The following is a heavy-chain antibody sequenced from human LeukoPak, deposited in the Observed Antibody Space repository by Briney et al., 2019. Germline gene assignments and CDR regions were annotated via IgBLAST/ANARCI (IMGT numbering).Heavy chain of an antibody. D-gene: IGHD3-22*01. CDR1: GGSFSGYY. J-gene: IGHJ1*01. V-gene: IGHV4-59*01. Sequence: PSETLSLTCAVYGGSFSGYYWSWIRQPPGKGLEWIGYIYYSGSTNYNPSLKSRVTISVDTSKNQFSLKLSSVTAADTAVYYCARGGHYPNSIFQHWGQGTLVTVSS. CDR3: ARGGHYPNSIFQH. CDR2: IYYSGST.